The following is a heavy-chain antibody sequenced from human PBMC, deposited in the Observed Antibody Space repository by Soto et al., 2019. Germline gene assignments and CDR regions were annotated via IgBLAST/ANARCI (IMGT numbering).Heavy chain of an antibody. D-gene: IGHD2-2*01. V-gene: IGHV3-11*01. Sequence: PGGSLRLSCAASGFTFSDYYMSWIRQAPGKGLEWVSYISSSGSTIYYADSVKGRFTISRDNAKNSLYLQMNSLRAEDTAVYYCARYQYQLLIRDGVKEEYYYYMDVWGKGTTVTVSS. CDR1: GFTFSDYY. J-gene: IGHJ6*03. CDR2: ISSSGSTI. CDR3: ARYQYQLLIRDGVKEEYYYYMDV.